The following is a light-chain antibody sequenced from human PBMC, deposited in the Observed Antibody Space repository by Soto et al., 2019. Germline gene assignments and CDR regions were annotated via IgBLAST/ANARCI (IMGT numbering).Light chain of an antibody. Sequence: QSVLTQPPSVSGAPGQRVTISCTGSSSNIGAGYGVHWYQQLPGTAPKLLIYGNTNRPSGVPDRFSGSQSGTSASLAITGLQAEDEADYSCQSYDSSLSASVVFGGGTKLTVL. CDR2: GNT. V-gene: IGLV1-40*01. CDR1: SSNIGAGYG. J-gene: IGLJ2*01. CDR3: QSYDSSLSASVV.